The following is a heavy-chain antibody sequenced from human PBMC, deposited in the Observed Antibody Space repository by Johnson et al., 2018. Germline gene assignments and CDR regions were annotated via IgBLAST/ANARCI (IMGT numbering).Heavy chain of an antibody. CDR2: ISGGGST. V-gene: IGHV3-66*01. CDR3: ARDVYPYRGWFDY. CDR1: GLTVSSNC. D-gene: IGHD6-19*01. Sequence: VQLVQSGGGLVQXGGSLRLSCAASGLTVSSNCMNWVRQVPGKGLEWVSVISGGGSTYYADSVKGRFTISRDISKNTLNLQMNSLRAEDTAVYYCARDVYPYRGWFDYWGQGTLATVSS. J-gene: IGHJ4*02.